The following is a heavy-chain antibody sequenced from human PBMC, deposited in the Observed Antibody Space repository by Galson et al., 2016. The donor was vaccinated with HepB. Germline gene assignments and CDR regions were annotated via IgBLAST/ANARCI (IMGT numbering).Heavy chain of an antibody. J-gene: IGHJ4*02. D-gene: IGHD3-10*01. V-gene: IGHV3-9*01. CDR1: GFTFDDYG. CDR2: ISWNSGSI. Sequence: SLRLSCAASGFTFDDYGMNWVRQPPGKGLEWVSSISWNSGSIEYADSVRGRFTISRDNAKNSLYLQMNSLRPEDTAFYYCARDAHGSGTYYDGWGQGTLVTVSS. CDR3: ARDAHGSGTYYDG.